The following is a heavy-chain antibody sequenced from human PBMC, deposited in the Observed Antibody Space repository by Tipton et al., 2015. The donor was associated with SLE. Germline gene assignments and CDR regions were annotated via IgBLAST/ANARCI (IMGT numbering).Heavy chain of an antibody. CDR3: AGPIRQDGFDI. J-gene: IGHJ3*02. CDR1: GGSIRSHY. Sequence: TLSLTCTVSGGSIRSHYWSWIRQPPGKGLEWIGYIFSSGSTDSNPSLRSRVTISIDTSKNQFSLKLNSVTAADTAVYYCAGPIRQDGFDIWGQGTMVTVSS. D-gene: IGHD2-21*01. CDR2: IFSSGST. V-gene: IGHV4-59*11.